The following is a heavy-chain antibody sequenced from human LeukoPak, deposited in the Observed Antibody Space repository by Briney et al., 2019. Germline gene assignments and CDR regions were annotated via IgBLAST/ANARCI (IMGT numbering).Heavy chain of an antibody. Sequence: PGGSLRLSCAASGFSFSNYRMSWVRQTPEKGLEWVAKIKPDGSEKYYVDSVKGRFTISRDNAKNSMYLQMNSLRAEDTAIYYCVRERAGFDYWGQGTLVTVSS. CDR1: GFSFSNYR. CDR3: VRERAGFDY. V-gene: IGHV3-7*01. CDR2: IKPDGSEK. J-gene: IGHJ4*02.